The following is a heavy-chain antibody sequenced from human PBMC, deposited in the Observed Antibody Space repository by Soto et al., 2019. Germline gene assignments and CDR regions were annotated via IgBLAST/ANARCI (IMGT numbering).Heavy chain of an antibody. CDR2: ISGSGGST. V-gene: IGHV3-23*01. D-gene: IGHD4-17*01. CDR3: AKVAAGNGDYPYYYGMDV. CDR1: GFTFSSYA. J-gene: IGHJ6*02. Sequence: GGSLRLSCAASGFTFSSYAMSWVRQAPGKGLEWVSAISGSGGSTYYADSVKGRFTISRDNSKNTLYLQMNSLRAEDTAVYYCAKVAAGNGDYPYYYGMDVWGQGTTVTVSS.